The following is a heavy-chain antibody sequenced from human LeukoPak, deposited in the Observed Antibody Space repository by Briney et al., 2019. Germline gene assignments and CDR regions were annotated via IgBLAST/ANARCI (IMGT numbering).Heavy chain of an antibody. Sequence: SETLSLTCTVSGGSISSGGYYWSRIRQHPGKGLEWIGYIYYSGSTYYNPSLKSRVTISVDTSKNQFSLKLSSVTAADTAVYYCARGIPRDGYNVGDAFDIWGQGTMVTVSS. J-gene: IGHJ3*02. CDR2: IYYSGST. D-gene: IGHD5-24*01. CDR3: ARGIPRDGYNVGDAFDI. V-gene: IGHV4-31*03. CDR1: GGSISSGGYY.